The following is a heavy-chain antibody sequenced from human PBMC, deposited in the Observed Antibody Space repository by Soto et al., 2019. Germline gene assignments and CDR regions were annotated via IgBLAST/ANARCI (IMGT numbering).Heavy chain of an antibody. CDR3: ARGSVDPPAPLPFDY. Sequence: QVPLVQSGAEVKKPGASVKVSCKASGYTFTSYGISWVRQAPGQGLEWMGWISAYNGNTNYAQKLQGRVTMTTDTSTSTAYMELRSLGSDDTAVYYCARGSVDPPAPLPFDYWGQGTLVTVSS. D-gene: IGHD5-12*01. CDR1: GYTFTSYG. V-gene: IGHV1-18*01. J-gene: IGHJ4*02. CDR2: ISAYNGNT.